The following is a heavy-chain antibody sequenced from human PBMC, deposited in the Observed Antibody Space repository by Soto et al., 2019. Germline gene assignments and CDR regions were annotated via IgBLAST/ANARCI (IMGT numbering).Heavy chain of an antibody. CDR1: GYSISSGYY. Sequence: SETLSLSCAVSGYSISSGYYWGWIRQPPGKGLEWIGSIYHSGSTYYNPSLKSRVTISVDTSKNQFSLKLSSVTAADTAVYYCARAPAYDNWGQGTLVTVSS. CDR2: IYHSGST. J-gene: IGHJ4*02. CDR3: ARAPAYDN. V-gene: IGHV4-38-2*01. D-gene: IGHD3-22*01.